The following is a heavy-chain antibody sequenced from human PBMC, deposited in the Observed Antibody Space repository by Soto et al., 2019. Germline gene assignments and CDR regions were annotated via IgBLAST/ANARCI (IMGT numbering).Heavy chain of an antibody. D-gene: IGHD3-16*02. J-gene: IGHJ3*02. V-gene: IGHV4-39*01. Sequence: QLQLQESGPGLVKPSETLSLTCTVSGGSISSSSYYWGWIRQPPGKGLEWIGSIYYSGSTYYNPSLKSRVTISVDTSNNQFSLKLSSVTAADTAVYYCARHEKDYDDIWGSYPRDYDAFDIWGQGTMVTVST. CDR1: GGSISSSSYY. CDR3: ARHEKDYDDIWGSYPRDYDAFDI. CDR2: IYYSGST.